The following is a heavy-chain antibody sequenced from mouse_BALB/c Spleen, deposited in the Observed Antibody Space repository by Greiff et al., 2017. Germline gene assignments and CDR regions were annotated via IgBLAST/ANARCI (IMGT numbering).Heavy chain of an antibody. CDR2: INSDGGST. CDR3: ARLHSSGYPGAMDY. V-gene: IGHV5-2*01. J-gene: IGHJ4*01. CDR1: EYEFPSHD. Sequence: DVMLVESGGGLVQPGESLKLSCESNEYEFPSHDMSWVRKTPEKRLELVAAINSDGGSTYYPDTMERRFIISRDNTKKTLYLQMSSLRSEDTALYYCARLHSSGYPGAMDYWGQGTSVTVSS. D-gene: IGHD3-1*01.